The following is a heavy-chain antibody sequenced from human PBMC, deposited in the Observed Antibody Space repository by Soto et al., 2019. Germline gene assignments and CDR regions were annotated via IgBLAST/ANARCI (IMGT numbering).Heavy chain of an antibody. D-gene: IGHD3-10*01. CDR2: MNPNSGNT. CDR1: GYTFTSYD. CDR3: ATTPLWFWSPFAFDI. J-gene: IGHJ3*02. V-gene: IGHV1-8*01. Sequence: ASVKVSCKASGYTFTSYDINWVRKATGQGLEWMGWMNPNSGNTGYAQKIQGRVTMTRNTSISTAYMELSSLRSEDTAVYYCATTPLWFWSPFAFDIWGQGTMVTVSS.